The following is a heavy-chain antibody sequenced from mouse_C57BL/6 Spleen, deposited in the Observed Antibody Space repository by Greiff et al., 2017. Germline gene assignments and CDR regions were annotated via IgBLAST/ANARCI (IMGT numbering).Heavy chain of an antibody. D-gene: IGHD2-5*01. CDR2: IDPSDSYT. CDR3: ARHYRNYRKYFDV. V-gene: IGHV1-59*01. Sequence: QVQLQQPGAELVRPGTSVKLSCKASGYTFTSYWMHWVKQRPGQGLEWIGVIDPSDSYTNYNQKFKGKATLTVDTSSSTAYMQLSSLTSEDSAVYYCARHYRNYRKYFDVWGTGTTVTVSS. CDR1: GYTFTSYW. J-gene: IGHJ1*03.